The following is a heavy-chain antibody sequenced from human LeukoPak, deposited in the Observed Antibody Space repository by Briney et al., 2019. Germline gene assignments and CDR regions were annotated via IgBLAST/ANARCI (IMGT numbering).Heavy chain of an antibody. V-gene: IGHV1-69*13. D-gene: IGHD2-15*01. CDR3: ARDRVVGLGIDNAFDI. CDR2: IIPVFGTT. Sequence: ASVKVSCKASGYTFTGYYMHWVRQAPGQGLEWMGGIIPVFGTTNYAQKFQGRVTITADESTSTAYMELSSLRSEDTAVYYCARDRVVGLGIDNAFDIWGHGTTVAHSS. J-gene: IGHJ3*02. CDR1: GYTFTGYY.